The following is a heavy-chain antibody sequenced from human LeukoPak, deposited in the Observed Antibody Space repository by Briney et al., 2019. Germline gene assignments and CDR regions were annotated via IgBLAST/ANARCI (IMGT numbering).Heavy chain of an antibody. CDR2: IYTSGST. J-gene: IGHJ3*02. V-gene: IGHV4-4*09. CDR1: GGSISSYY. Sequence: SETLSLTCTVSGGSISSYYWSWIRQPPGKGLEWIGYIYTSGSTNYNPSLKSRVTISVDTSKNQFSLKLSSVTAADTAVYYCARGRAGTDAFDIWGQGTMVTVSS. CDR3: ARGRAGTDAFDI.